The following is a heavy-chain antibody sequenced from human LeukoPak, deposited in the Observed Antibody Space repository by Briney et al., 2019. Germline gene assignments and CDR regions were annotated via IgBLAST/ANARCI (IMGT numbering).Heavy chain of an antibody. CDR1: GGTFSSYA. CDR2: IIPILGIA. Sequence: GSSVKVSCKASGGTFSSYAISWVRQAPGQGLEWMGRIIPILGIANYAQKFQGRVTITADKSTSTAYMELSSLRSEDTAVYYCARWGRYSGSPGADAFDIWGQGTMVTVSS. CDR3: ARWGRYSGSPGADAFDI. V-gene: IGHV1-69*04. J-gene: IGHJ3*02. D-gene: IGHD1-26*01.